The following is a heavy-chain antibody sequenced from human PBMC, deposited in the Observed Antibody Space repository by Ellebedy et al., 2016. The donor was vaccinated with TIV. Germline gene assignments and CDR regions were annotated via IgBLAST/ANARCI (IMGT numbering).Heavy chain of an antibody. J-gene: IGHJ4*02. CDR2: TYYRSKWYN. CDR3: ARGRSSSWYAPFDD. CDR1: GDSVSSNSAA. Sequence: SQTLSLTXAISGDSVSSNSAAWNWLRQSPSRGLEWLGRTYYRSKWYNDYAVSVKSRITINRDTSKNQFSLQLNSVTPEDTAVYYCARGRSSSWYAPFDDWGQGTLVTVSS. V-gene: IGHV6-1*01. D-gene: IGHD6-13*01.